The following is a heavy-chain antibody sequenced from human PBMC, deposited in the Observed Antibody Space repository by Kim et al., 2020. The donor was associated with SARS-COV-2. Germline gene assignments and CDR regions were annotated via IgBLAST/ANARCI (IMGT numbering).Heavy chain of an antibody. CDR1: GFTFSSYS. D-gene: IGHD4-17*01. J-gene: IGHJ4*02. CDR3: ARDHILGDYGGNRFDY. Sequence: LSLTCAASGFTFSSYSMNWVRQAPGKGLEWVSSISSSSSYIYYADSVKGRFTISRDNAKNSLYLQMNSLRAEDTAVYYCARDHILGDYGGNRFDYWGQGTLVTVSS. CDR2: ISSSSSYI. V-gene: IGHV3-21*01.